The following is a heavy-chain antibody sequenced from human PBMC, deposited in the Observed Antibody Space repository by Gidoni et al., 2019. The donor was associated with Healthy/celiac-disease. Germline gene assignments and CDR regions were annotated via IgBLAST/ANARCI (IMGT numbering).Heavy chain of an antibody. Sequence: EVQLVESGGGLVQPGGFLSLSCAASGFTFSSYAMSWVRQAPGKGLAWVSVISGSGGSTYYADTVKGRFTISRDNSKNTLYLQMNSLRAEDTAVYYCAKAVVVITPVDYWGQGTLVTVSS. V-gene: IGHV3-23*04. CDR3: AKAVVVITPVDY. J-gene: IGHJ4*02. D-gene: IGHD3-22*01. CDR1: GFTFSSYA. CDR2: ISGSGGST.